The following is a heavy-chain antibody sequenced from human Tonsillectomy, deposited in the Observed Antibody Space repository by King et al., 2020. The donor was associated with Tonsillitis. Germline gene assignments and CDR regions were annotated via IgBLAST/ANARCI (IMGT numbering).Heavy chain of an antibody. CDR2: ISWNSGTI. CDR3: AKDIDNYFATGPFDY. V-gene: IGHV3-9*01. D-gene: IGHD5-24*01. J-gene: IGHJ4*02. Sequence: VQLVESGGGLVQPGRSLRLSCAASGFTFDDYAMHWVRQVPGKGLEWVSGISWNSGTIGYADSVKGRFTISRDNAKNSLYLQMNRLRAEDSALYYCAKDIDNYFATGPFDYWGQGTLVTVSS. CDR1: GFTFDDYA.